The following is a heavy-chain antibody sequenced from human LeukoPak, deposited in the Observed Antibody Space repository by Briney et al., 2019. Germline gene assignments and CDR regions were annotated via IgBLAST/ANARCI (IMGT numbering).Heavy chain of an antibody. D-gene: IGHD2-2*01. V-gene: IGHV3-23*01. CDR2: ISGSGDNT. J-gene: IGHJ4*02. Sequence: GGSLRLSCAASGFTFSSYSMNWVRQAPGKGLEWVSAISGSGDNTYYADSVKGRFTVSRDNSKNTLYLQLNSLRDEDTAVFYCARGRYATPFDYWGQGTLVTVSS. CDR1: GFTFSSYS. CDR3: ARGRYATPFDY.